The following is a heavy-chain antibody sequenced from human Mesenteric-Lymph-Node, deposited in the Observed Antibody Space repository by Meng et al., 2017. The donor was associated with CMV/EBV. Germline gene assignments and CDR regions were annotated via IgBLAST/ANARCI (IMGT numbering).Heavy chain of an antibody. CDR1: GGSNSSSSYY. V-gene: IGHV4-39*01. Sequence: VSGGSNSSSSYYWGWIRQPPGKGLEWIGSIYHSGSTYYNPSFKSRVTISVDTSKNQFSLKLTSVTAADTAVYYCARHGKGELGDLDYWGQGTLVTVSS. CDR2: IYHSGST. J-gene: IGHJ4*02. D-gene: IGHD7-27*01. CDR3: ARHGKGELGDLDY.